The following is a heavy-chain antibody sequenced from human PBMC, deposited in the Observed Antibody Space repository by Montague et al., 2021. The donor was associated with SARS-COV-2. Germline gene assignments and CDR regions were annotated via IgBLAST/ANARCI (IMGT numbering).Heavy chain of an antibody. CDR2: LSKSGEST. CDR3: ANRPSGADN. Sequence: SLRLSCAASGFTFSPYAMSWVRYAPGEGLDWVSSLSKSGESTFYSDSVNVRFTISRDTSKNTLYLQVNSLRAEDTAVYFCANRPSGADNWGQGTLVTVSS. V-gene: IGHV3-23*01. J-gene: IGHJ4*02. D-gene: IGHD1-26*01. CDR1: GFTFSPYA.